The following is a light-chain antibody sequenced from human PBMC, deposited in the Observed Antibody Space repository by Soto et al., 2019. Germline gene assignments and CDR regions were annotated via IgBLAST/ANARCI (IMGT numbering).Light chain of an antibody. Sequence: EIVLTQSPATLSLSPGERATLSCRASQSVCTYFAWYQQKPGQAPRLLIYDASNRATGIPARFSGSGSGTEFTLTISSLEPEDFAVYYCQQRRSWPLTFGGGTNVEIK. J-gene: IGKJ4*01. CDR2: DAS. CDR1: QSVCTY. V-gene: IGKV3-11*01. CDR3: QQRRSWPLT.